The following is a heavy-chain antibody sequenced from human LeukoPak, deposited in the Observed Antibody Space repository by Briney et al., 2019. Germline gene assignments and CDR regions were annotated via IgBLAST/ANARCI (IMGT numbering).Heavy chain of an antibody. Sequence: SETPSLTCAVYGGSFSGYYWSWIRQPPGKGLEWIGEINHSGSTNYNPSLKSRVTISVDTSKNQFSLKLSSVTAADTAVYYCARDSPRKMATITRYYYGMDVWGQGTTVTVSS. J-gene: IGHJ6*02. CDR1: GGSFSGYY. V-gene: IGHV4-34*01. CDR3: ARDSPRKMATITRYYYGMDV. D-gene: IGHD5-24*01. CDR2: INHSGST.